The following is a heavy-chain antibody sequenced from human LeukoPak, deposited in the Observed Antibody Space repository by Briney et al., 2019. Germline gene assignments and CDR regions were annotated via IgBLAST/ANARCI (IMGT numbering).Heavy chain of an antibody. D-gene: IGHD3-16*01. V-gene: IGHV4-34*01. J-gene: IGHJ4*02. Sequence: TSETLSLTCAVYGGSFSGYYWSWIRQPPGKGLEWIGEINHSGSTNYNPSLKSRVTILVDTSKSQMSLKLSSVTAADTAVYYCARVGGWHLPDLWGQGTLVTVSS. CDR2: INHSGST. CDR1: GGSFSGYY. CDR3: ARVGGWHLPDL.